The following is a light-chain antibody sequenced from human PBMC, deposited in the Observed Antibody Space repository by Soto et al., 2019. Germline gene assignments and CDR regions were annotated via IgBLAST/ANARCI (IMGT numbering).Light chain of an antibody. J-gene: IGKJ5*01. CDR1: QNIVGW. CDR3: QHYDSYPIT. CDR2: QAS. V-gene: IGKV1-5*03. Sequence: DIQMTQSPSTLSASVGDRVTISCRASQNIVGWLAWYQHKPGRAPKLLIYQASTLEIGVTSRFSGSGSGTEFTLTISSLQPDDSATYYCQHYDSYPITFGQGTRLEIK.